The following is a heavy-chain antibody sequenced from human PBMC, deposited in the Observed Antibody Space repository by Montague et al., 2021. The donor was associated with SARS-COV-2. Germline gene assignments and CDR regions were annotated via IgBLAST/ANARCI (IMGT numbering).Heavy chain of an antibody. V-gene: IGHV4-30-2*01. CDR3: ARGLLLSV. CDR2: IYVSGTT. CDR1: GGSISTGGNS. D-gene: IGHD2-21*01. Sequence: SETLSLTCTVSGGSISTGGNSWSWIRQPPGRGLELIGYIYVSGTTYCSPSFRSRVTIAVDRSKNQFSLRLESVTAADTALYYCARGLLLSVWGQGTLVTVSS. J-gene: IGHJ4*02.